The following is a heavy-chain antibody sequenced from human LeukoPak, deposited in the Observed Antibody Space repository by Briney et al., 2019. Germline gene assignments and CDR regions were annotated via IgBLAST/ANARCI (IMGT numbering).Heavy chain of an antibody. CDR1: GGSFSGYY. D-gene: IGHD6-13*01. Sequence: SETLSLTCAVYGGSFSGYYWSWIRQPPGKGLEWIGEINHSGSTNYNPPLKSRVTISVDTSKNQFSLKLSSVTAADTAVYYCARGRPDSRQQLPYYYYMDVWGKGTTVTVSS. V-gene: IGHV4-34*01. CDR3: ARGRPDSRQQLPYYYYMDV. CDR2: INHSGST. J-gene: IGHJ6*03.